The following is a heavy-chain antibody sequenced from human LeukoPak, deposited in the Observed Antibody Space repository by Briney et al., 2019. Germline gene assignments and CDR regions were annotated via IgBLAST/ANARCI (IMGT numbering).Heavy chain of an antibody. CDR1: GFTFSSYS. Sequence: GGSLRLSCAASGFTFSSYSMNWVRQAPGKGLEWVSYISSSSSTIYYADSVKGRFTISGDNAKNSLYLQMNSLRDEDTAVYYCAKNSAGSCYSKYDYWGQGALVTVSS. CDR3: AKNSAGSCYSKYDY. V-gene: IGHV3-48*02. D-gene: IGHD2-15*01. CDR2: ISSSSSTI. J-gene: IGHJ4*02.